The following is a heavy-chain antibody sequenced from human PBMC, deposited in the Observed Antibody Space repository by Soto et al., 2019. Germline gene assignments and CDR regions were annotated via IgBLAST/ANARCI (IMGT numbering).Heavy chain of an antibody. CDR1: GYSFTSYW. Sequence: GETLKISCKASGYSFTSYWIGCQRQKPRKGLECMGIIYPRDSDTTYSPSFQGQVTITAQQSISTAYLQWSSLKASDTAMSYCARHRRWLQSNDAFDIWGRRRMFAV. J-gene: IGHJ3*02. CDR2: IYPRDSDT. V-gene: IGHV5-51*01. CDR3: ARHRRWLQSNDAFDI. D-gene: IGHD4-4*01.